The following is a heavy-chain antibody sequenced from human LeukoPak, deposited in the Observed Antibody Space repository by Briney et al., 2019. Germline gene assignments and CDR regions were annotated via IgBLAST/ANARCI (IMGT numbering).Heavy chain of an antibody. CDR3: AKDWHCGGDCYFSGGMDV. D-gene: IGHD2-21*02. V-gene: IGHV3-30*18. J-gene: IGHJ6*02. CDR2: ISYDGSNK. Sequence: GGSLRLSCAASGFTFSSYGMHWVRQAPGKGLEWVAVISYDGSNKYYADSVKGRFTISRDNSKNTLYLQMNSLRAEDTAVYYCAKDWHCGGDCYFSGGMDVWGQGTTVTVSS. CDR1: GFTFSSYG.